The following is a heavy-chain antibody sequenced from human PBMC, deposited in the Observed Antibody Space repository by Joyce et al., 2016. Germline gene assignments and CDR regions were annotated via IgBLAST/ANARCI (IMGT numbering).Heavy chain of an antibody. J-gene: IGHJ5*02. CDR1: GFSVSISY. Sequence: EAQLVQSGGGLIQAGGSLRLSCVGSGFSVSISYMSWVRQAPGKGLEWVSTMFGGGTTHYADAVQGRFTISRDNAKNAFYLDLSSLRVDDTAVYYCVRNMATYDKIWGGGFDPWGQGSLVTVSS. D-gene: IGHD3-9*01. CDR3: VRNMATYDKIWGGGFDP. V-gene: IGHV3-53*01. CDR2: MFGGGTT.